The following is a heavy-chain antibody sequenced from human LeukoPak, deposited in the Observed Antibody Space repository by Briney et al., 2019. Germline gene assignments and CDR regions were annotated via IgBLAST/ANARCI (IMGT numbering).Heavy chain of an antibody. CDR2: INHSGST. Sequence: SETLSLTCAVYGGSFSGYYWSWIRQPPGKGLELIGEINHSGSTNYNPSLKSRVTISVDTSKNQFSLKLSSVTAADTAVYYCARGIWKGNPRIDPWGQGTLVTVSS. CDR1: GGSFSGYY. V-gene: IGHV4-34*01. D-gene: IGHD1-14*01. CDR3: ARGIWKGNPRIDP. J-gene: IGHJ5*02.